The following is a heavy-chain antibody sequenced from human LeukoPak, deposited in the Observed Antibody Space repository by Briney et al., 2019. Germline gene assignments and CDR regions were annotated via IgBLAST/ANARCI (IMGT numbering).Heavy chain of an antibody. CDR3: ARGGDGYNFYNWFDR. D-gene: IGHD5-24*01. CDR1: GDSVSSKSAV. CDR2: TYHRSKWYN. Sequence: SQTLSLTCAISGDSVSSKSAVWNWIRQSPSRGLEWLGRTYHRSKWYNEYAVSVKSRITINPDTSKNQFSLQLSSVTPEDTAVYYCARGGDGYNFYNWFDRWGQGTLVTVSS. J-gene: IGHJ5*02. V-gene: IGHV6-1*01.